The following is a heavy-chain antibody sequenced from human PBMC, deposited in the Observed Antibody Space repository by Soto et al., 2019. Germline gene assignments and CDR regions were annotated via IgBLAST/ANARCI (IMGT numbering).Heavy chain of an antibody. CDR1: GYTFTSYD. CDR2: MNPNSGNT. CDR3: ARAGSIAARRGGRWFDP. Sequence: QVQLVQSGAEVKKPGASVKVSCKASGYTFTSYDINWVRQATGQGLEWMGWMNPNSGNTGYAQKFQGRVTMTRNTSISTAYMELSSLRSEDTAVYYCARAGSIAARRGGRWFDPWGQGTLVTVSS. J-gene: IGHJ5*02. V-gene: IGHV1-8*01. D-gene: IGHD6-6*01.